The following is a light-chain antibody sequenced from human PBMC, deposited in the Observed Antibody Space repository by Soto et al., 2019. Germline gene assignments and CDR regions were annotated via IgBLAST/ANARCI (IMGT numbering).Light chain of an antibody. V-gene: IGLV2-14*01. CDR1: SSDVGGYDY. CDR2: DVT. Sequence: ALTQPASVSGSPGQSVTISCTGTSSDVGGYDYVSWYQHHPGKAPKLVVYDVTYRPSGVSDRFSGSKSANTASLTISGLQAEDEADYYCSSYTSSSTYVFGTGTKVTVL. J-gene: IGLJ1*01. CDR3: SSYTSSSTYV.